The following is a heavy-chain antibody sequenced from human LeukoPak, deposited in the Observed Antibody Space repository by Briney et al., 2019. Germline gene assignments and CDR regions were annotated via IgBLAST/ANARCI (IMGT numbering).Heavy chain of an antibody. Sequence: GRSLRLSCAASGFTFSGYAIHWVRQAPGKGLEWVSYISSSGSTIYYADSVKGRFTISRDNAKNSLYLQMNSLRAEDTAVYYCAELGITMIGGVWGKGTTVTISS. J-gene: IGHJ6*04. CDR3: AELGITMIGGV. CDR2: ISSSGSTI. D-gene: IGHD3-10*02. V-gene: IGHV3-48*03. CDR1: GFTFSGYA.